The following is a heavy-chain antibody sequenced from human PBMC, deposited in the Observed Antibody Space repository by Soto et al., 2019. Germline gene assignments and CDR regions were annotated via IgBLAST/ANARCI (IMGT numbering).Heavy chain of an antibody. Sequence: PGGSLRLSCAASGFTFSSYWMHWVRQAPGKGLVWVSRINSDGSSTSYADSVKGRFTISRDNAKNTLYLQMNSLRAEDTAVYYCARVGGGRFWSGYYQSYYFDYWGQGTLVTVSS. J-gene: IGHJ4*02. CDR1: GFTFSSYW. CDR2: INSDGSST. V-gene: IGHV3-74*01. D-gene: IGHD3-3*01. CDR3: ARVGGGRFWSGYYQSYYFDY.